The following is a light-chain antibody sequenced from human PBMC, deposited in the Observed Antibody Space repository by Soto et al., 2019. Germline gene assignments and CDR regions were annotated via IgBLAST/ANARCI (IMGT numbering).Light chain of an antibody. Sequence: IQLTQSPSSLSDSVGDRGTITCRAGQDIGSALAWYQQRPGKAPKLLLYDASNLEAGVPSRFSGSGSGTDVTLTITSLRPEDFATYYGQQFNGFPLTFGGGTKVQIK. CDR1: QDIGSA. V-gene: IGKV1-13*02. CDR3: QQFNGFPLT. J-gene: IGKJ4*01. CDR2: DAS.